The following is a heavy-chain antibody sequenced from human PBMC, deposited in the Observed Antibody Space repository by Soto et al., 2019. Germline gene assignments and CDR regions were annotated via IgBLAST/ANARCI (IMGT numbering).Heavy chain of an antibody. Sequence: QVQLRESGPGLVKPSQTLSLTCTVSGGSIRSDYYYWSWIRQPPGKGLEWIGYIYYSGSTYYNPSLKSRVTKLVDTSKNQFSLKLSSVNAADTAVYYCGRVPADYGGKGWFDPWGQGTLVTVSS. CDR3: GRVPADYGGKGWFDP. CDR1: GGSIRSDYYY. J-gene: IGHJ5*02. D-gene: IGHD4-17*01. CDR2: IYYSGST. V-gene: IGHV4-30-4*01.